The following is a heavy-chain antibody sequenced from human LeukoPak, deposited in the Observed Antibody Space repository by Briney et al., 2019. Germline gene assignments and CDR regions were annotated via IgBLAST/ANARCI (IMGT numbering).Heavy chain of an antibody. V-gene: IGHV1-46*01. CDR3: ARNLLDIADPWESSGY. D-gene: IGHD5-12*01. CDR2: INPSGGST. J-gene: IGHJ4*02. CDR1: GYTFTSYY. Sequence: EASVKVSCKASGYTFTSYYMHWVRQAPGQGLEWMGIINPSGGSTSYAQKFQGRVTMTRNTSISTAYMELSSLRSEDTAVYYCARNLLDIADPWESSGYWGQGTLVTVSS.